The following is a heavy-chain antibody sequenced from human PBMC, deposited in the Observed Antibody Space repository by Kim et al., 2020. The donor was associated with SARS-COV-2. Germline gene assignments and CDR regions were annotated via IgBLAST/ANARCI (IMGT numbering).Heavy chain of an antibody. Sequence: GGSLRLSCAASGFTFDDYAMHWVRQAPGKGLEWVSGISWNSGSIGYADSVKGRFTISRDNAKNSLYLQMNSLRAEDTALYYCAKDSGWGKMVATGYFDYWGQGTLVTVSS. V-gene: IGHV3-9*01. CDR1: GFTFDDYA. CDR3: AKDSGWGKMVATGYFDY. CDR2: ISWNSGSI. J-gene: IGHJ4*02. D-gene: IGHD5-12*01.